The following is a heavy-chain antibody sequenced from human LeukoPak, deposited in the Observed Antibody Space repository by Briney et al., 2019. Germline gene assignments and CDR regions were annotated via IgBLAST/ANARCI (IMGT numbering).Heavy chain of an antibody. CDR2: INSDRSTT. CDR1: GFTFSSYW. Sequence: GGSLRLSCAASGFTFSSYWMHWARQAPGKGLVWVSRINSDRSTTSYADSVKGRFTISRDNAKKTVYLQMNSLRAEDTAVYYCARGYGSGYRIDYWGQGTLVTVSS. D-gene: IGHD5-18*01. V-gene: IGHV3-74*01. CDR3: ARGYGSGYRIDY. J-gene: IGHJ4*02.